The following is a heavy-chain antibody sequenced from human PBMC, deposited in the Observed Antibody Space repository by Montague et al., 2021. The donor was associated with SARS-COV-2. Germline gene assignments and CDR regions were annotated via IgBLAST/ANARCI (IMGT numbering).Heavy chain of an antibody. CDR1: GGSISSADYY. V-gene: IGHV4-39*02. CDR2: IYYTGST. D-gene: IGHD2-8*01. CDR3: ARERPSFCTTDYCYSYGMDG. J-gene: IGHJ6*02. Sequence: SETLSLTCTVSGGSISSADYYWGWIRQPPGKGLEWIGSIYYTGSTYYNPSLRSRVTLSVDTSKNHFSLNLSSVTAADTAVYFCARERPSFCTTDYCYSYGMDGWGQGALVTVSS.